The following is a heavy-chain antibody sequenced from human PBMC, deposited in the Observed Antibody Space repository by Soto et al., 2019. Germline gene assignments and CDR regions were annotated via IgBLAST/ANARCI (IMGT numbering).Heavy chain of an antibody. Sequence: SETLSLTCTVSGGSISSGGYYWSWIRQHPGKGLEWIGYIYYSGSTYYNPSLKSRVTISVDTSKNQFSLKLSSVTAADTAVYYCATVTTGVGNFDYWGQGTLVTVS. V-gene: IGHV4-31*03. CDR1: GGSISSGGYY. J-gene: IGHJ4*02. CDR2: IYYSGST. D-gene: IGHD4-17*01. CDR3: ATVTTGVGNFDY.